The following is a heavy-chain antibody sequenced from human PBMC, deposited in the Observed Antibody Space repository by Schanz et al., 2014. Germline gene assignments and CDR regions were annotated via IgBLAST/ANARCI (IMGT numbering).Heavy chain of an antibody. V-gene: IGHV3-11*06. D-gene: IGHD3-22*01. CDR1: GFTFRDYY. Sequence: QVQLVESGGGLVKPGGSLRLSCAASGFTFRDYYMSWIRQAPGKGLEWVSDISSGSSYANYADSVKGRFTISRDNAKNSLYLQMNRLRAEDTAVYYCARVHHYDPSGWGYFDYWGQRALVTVSS. J-gene: IGHJ4*02. CDR3: ARVHHYDPSGWGYFDY. CDR2: ISSGSSYA.